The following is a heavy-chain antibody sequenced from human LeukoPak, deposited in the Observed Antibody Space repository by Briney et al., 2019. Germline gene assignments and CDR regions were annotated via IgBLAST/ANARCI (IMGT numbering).Heavy chain of an antibody. CDR2: INPSGGST. V-gene: IGHV1-46*01. CDR1: AFTFSSYG. D-gene: IGHD6-13*01. J-gene: IGHJ4*02. Sequence: GSLRLSCAASAFTFSSYGMHWVRQAPGQGLEWMGIINPSGGSTSYAQKFQGRVTMTRDMSTSTVYMELSSLRSEDTAVYYCARVGGIAASHFDYWGQGTLVTVSS. CDR3: ARVGGIAASHFDY.